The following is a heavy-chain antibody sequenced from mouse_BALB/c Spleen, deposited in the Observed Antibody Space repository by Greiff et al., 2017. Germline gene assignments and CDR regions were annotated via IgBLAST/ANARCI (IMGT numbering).Heavy chain of an antibody. CDR3: ARATGTFRGYFDY. Sequence: VQLQQSGAELVKPGASVKLSCTASGFNIKDTYMHWVKQRPEQGLEWIGRIDPANGNTKYDPKFQGKATITADTSSNTAYLQLSSLTSEDTAVYYCARATGTFRGYFDYWGQGTTLTVSS. J-gene: IGHJ2*01. V-gene: IGHV14-3*02. CDR2: IDPANGNT. D-gene: IGHD4-1*01. CDR1: GFNIKDTY.